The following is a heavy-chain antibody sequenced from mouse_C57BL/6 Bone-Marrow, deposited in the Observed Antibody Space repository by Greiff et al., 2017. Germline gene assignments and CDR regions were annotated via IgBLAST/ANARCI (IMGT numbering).Heavy chain of an antibody. D-gene: IGHD1-1*01. J-gene: IGHJ4*01. CDR3: ANRLISTMDY. V-gene: IGHV1-80*01. CDR2: IYPGDGDT. Sequence: QVQLQQSGAELVKPGASVKISCKASGYAFSSYWMNWVKQRPGKGLEWIGQIYPGDGDTKYNGKFKGKATLTADKASSTAYMQLSSLTSGGSAVYFCANRLISTMDYWGQGTTVTVSS. CDR1: GYAFSSYW.